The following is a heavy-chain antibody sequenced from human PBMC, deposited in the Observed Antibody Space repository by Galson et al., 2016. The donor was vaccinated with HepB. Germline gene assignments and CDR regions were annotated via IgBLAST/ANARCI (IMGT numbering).Heavy chain of an antibody. D-gene: IGHD3-9*01. J-gene: IGHJ4*02. CDR2: IGGIGGGT. CDR3: AKISGWLTRKIDY. CDR1: GFTFTFYA. Sequence: SLRLSCAASGFTFTFYAMTWVRQAPGKGLEWLSAIGGIGGGTYYADSVKGRFVISRDNSKNTLYLEMNSLRAEDTAVYYCAKISGWLTRKIDYWGQGTLVTVSS. V-gene: IGHV3-23*01.